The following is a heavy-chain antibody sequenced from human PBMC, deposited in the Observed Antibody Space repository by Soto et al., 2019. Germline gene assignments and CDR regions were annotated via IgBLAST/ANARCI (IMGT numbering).Heavy chain of an antibody. CDR2: IYNSGST. J-gene: IGHJ5*02. D-gene: IGHD6-13*01. V-gene: IGHV4-61*01. Sequence: PSETLSLTCTVSGGSVSIGSYYWSCIRQPPGKGLEWIGYIYNSGSTNYNPSLKSRVTTSVDTSKNQFSLKLSSVTAADTAVYYCAREFIAAAGTAISPWGQGTLVTVSS. CDR1: GGSVSIGSYY. CDR3: AREFIAAAGTAISP.